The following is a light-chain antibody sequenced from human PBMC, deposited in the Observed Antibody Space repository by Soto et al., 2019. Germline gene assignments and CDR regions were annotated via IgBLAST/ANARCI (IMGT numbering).Light chain of an antibody. CDR2: RNN. J-gene: IGLJ1*01. V-gene: IGLV1-47*01. Sequence: QSVLTQPPSASGTPGQRVTISCSGSSSNIGSNYVYWYQQLPGMAPKLLIYRNNQRPSGVPDRFSGSKSGTSASLAISGLRSEDEADYYCAAWDDSLSVVFGTGTKVTVL. CDR3: AAWDDSLSVV. CDR1: SSNIGSNY.